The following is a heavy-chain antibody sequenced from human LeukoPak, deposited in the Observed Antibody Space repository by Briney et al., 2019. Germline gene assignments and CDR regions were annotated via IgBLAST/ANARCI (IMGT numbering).Heavy chain of an antibody. V-gene: IGHV4-34*01. Sequence: SETLSLTCAVYGGSFSGYYWSWIRQPPGKGLEWIGEINHSGSTNYNPSLKSRVTISVDTSKIQFSLKLSSVTAADTAVYYCARPGTYCSGGSCYSNYFDYWGQGTLVTVSS. D-gene: IGHD2-15*01. CDR1: GGSFSGYY. CDR2: INHSGST. CDR3: ARPGTYCSGGSCYSNYFDY. J-gene: IGHJ4*02.